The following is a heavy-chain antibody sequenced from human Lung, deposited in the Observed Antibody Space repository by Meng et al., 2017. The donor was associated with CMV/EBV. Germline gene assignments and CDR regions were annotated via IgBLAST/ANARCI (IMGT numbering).Heavy chain of an antibody. D-gene: IGHD1-1*01. V-gene: IGHV3-21*01. CDR3: ARQAADPGTDL. CDR1: GYIVGTYT. CDR2: ISSRGNYI. Sequence: LSCAASGYIVGTYTMNWIRQAPGKGLEWVSSISSRGNYIYYADSVRGRFTISRDNAKNSLYLQMNSLRVDDTAMYYCARQAADPGTDLWGQGTLVTVSS. J-gene: IGHJ5*02.